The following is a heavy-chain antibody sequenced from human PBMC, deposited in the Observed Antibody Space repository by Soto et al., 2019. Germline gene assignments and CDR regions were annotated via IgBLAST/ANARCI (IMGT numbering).Heavy chain of an antibody. D-gene: IGHD2-21*01. CDR2: ISSSSNTI. J-gene: IGHJ4*02. CDR3: ARSCGGGCGSTNGYFDY. V-gene: IGHV3-48*01. CDR1: GFTFSAYS. Sequence: GGSLRLSCAASGFTFSAYSMHWVRQAPGKGLQWVSYISSSSNTIYYADSVKGRFTISRDNVKNSLYLQMNSLRAEDTAVYYCARSCGGGCGSTNGYFDYWGQGTLVTVSS.